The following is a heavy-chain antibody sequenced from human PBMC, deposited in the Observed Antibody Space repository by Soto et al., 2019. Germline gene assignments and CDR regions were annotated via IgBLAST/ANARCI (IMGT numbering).Heavy chain of an antibody. V-gene: IGHV3-74*01. Sequence: EGQLAESGGGLLQPGGSLRLSCAASGFTFSSHWMHWVRQSPGKGLVWVSRVNFDGSITNYADSVKGRLTISRDNAKNTVYLQMNSLRAEDTAVYYCARGASGTYKLDYWGQGTLVTVSS. CDR2: VNFDGSIT. CDR3: ARGASGTYKLDY. CDR1: GFTFSSHW. J-gene: IGHJ4*02. D-gene: IGHD3-10*01.